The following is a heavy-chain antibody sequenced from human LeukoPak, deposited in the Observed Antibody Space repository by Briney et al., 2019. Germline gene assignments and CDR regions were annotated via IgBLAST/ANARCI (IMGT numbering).Heavy chain of an antibody. CDR1: GYNFPSYT. CDR2: INGDNGNT. Sequence: ASVKVSCKTSGYNFPSYTMHWLRQAPGQGPEWMGSINGDNGNTKYSEKFQNRVTFTRDTSASSAYMELSSLRSEDTAVYYCARSSSGTYHYWGQGTLVTVSS. V-gene: IGHV1-3*01. CDR3: ARSSSGTYHY. J-gene: IGHJ4*02. D-gene: IGHD3-10*01.